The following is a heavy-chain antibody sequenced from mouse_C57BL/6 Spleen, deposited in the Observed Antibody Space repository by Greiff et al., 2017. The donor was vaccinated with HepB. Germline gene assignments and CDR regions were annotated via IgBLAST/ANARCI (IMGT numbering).Heavy chain of an antibody. D-gene: IGHD1-1*01. Sequence: EVMLVESGGGLVKPGGSLKLSCAASGFTFSDYGMHWVRQAPEKGLEWVAYISSGSSTIYYADTVKGRFTISRDNAKNPLFLQMTSLRSEDTTMYYCARGSSYPYAMDYWGQGTSVTVSS. V-gene: IGHV5-17*01. J-gene: IGHJ4*01. CDR1: GFTFSDYG. CDR2: ISSGSSTI. CDR3: ARGSSYPYAMDY.